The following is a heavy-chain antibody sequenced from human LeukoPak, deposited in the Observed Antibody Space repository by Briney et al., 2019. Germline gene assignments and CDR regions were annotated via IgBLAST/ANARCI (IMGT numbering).Heavy chain of an antibody. D-gene: IGHD3-3*01. V-gene: IGHV1-2*02. Sequence: SVKVSCKASGYIFTGYYIHWVRQAPGQGLEWMGWINPNSGGTDYAQKFQGRVIMTRDTSITKAYMELTCLISDDTAVYYCARGLAIFGVVIPTFFDSWGQGTLVTVSS. CDR2: INPNSGGT. CDR1: GYIFTGYY. J-gene: IGHJ4*02. CDR3: ARGLAIFGVVIPTFFDS.